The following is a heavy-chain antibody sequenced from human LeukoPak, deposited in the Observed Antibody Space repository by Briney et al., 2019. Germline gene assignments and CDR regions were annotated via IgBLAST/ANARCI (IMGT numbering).Heavy chain of an antibody. CDR1: GGSISSYY. CDR3: AATYYDFWSGYYYYFDY. V-gene: IGHV4-59*01. CDR2: IYYSGST. J-gene: IGHJ4*02. Sequence: SETLSLTCTVSGGSISSYYWSWIRQPPGKGLEWIGYIYYSGSTNYNPSLKSRVTISVDTSKNQFSLKLSSVTAAHTAVYYCAATYYDFWSGYYYYFDYWGQGTLVTVSS. D-gene: IGHD3-3*01.